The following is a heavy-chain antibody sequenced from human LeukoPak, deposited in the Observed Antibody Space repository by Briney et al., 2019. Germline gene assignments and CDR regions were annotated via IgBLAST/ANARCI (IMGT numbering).Heavy chain of an antibody. D-gene: IGHD3-9*01. V-gene: IGHV1-46*01. CDR1: GYTFTSYY. J-gene: IGHJ5*02. CDR3: ARESGRYFDWTIRGNWFDP. Sequence: ATVKVSCKASGYTFTSYYMHWVRQAPGQGLEWMGIINPSGGSTSYAQKFQGRVTMTRDTSTSTVYMELSSLRSEDTAVYYCARESGRYFDWTIRGNWFDPWGQGTLVTVSS. CDR2: INPSGGST.